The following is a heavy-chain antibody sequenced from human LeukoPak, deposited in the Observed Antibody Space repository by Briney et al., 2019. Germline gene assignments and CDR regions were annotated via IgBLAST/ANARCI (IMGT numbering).Heavy chain of an antibody. D-gene: IGHD2-15*01. J-gene: IGHJ5*02. CDR2: INSDGSST. Sequence: GGSLRLSCAASGFTFSSYEMTWVRQAPGKGLVWVSRINSDGSSTSYADSVKGRFTVSRDNAKNTLYLQMNSLRAEDTAVYYCAREKDPNWFDPWGQGTLVTVSS. CDR3: AREKDPNWFDP. V-gene: IGHV3-74*01. CDR1: GFTFSSYE.